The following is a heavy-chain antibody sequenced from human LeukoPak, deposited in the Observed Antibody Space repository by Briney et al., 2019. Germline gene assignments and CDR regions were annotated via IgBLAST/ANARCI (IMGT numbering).Heavy chain of an antibody. CDR3: AREGSYYFDSSGYYYLDY. D-gene: IGHD3-22*01. CDR2: ISYDGSNK. V-gene: IGHV3-30-3*01. J-gene: IGHJ4*02. CDR1: GFTFSSYA. Sequence: GSLRLSCAASGFTFSSYAMHWVRQAPGKGLGWGAVISYDGSNKYYADSVKGRFTISRDNSKNTLYLQMNSLRAEDTAVYYCAREGSYYFDSSGYYYLDYWGQGTLATVSS.